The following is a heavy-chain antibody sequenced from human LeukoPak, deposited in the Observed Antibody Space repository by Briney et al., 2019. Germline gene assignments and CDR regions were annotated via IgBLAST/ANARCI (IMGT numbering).Heavy chain of an antibody. J-gene: IGHJ4*02. CDR1: GGSISSSSYY. CDR2: IYYSGST. V-gene: IGHV4-39*01. Sequence: SETLSLTCTVSGGSISSSSYYWGWIRQPPGKGLEWIGSIYYSGSTYYNPSLKSRVTISVDTSKNQFSLKLSSVTAPDTAMYYCARQYYTGFFDYWGQGTLVTVSS. D-gene: IGHD3-3*01. CDR3: ARQYYTGFFDY.